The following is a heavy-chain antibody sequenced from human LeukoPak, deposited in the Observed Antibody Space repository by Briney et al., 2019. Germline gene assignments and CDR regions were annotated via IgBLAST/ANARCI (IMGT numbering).Heavy chain of an antibody. CDR1: GFTFDDYA. Sequence: GGSLRLSCAASGFTFDDYAMHWVRQAPGKGLEWGSGISWNSGSIGYADSVKGRFTISRDNAKNSLYLQMNSLRAEDMALYYCAKGVATITSLNWYFDLWGRGTLVTVSS. CDR3: AKGVATITSLNWYFDL. V-gene: IGHV3-9*03. J-gene: IGHJ2*01. D-gene: IGHD5-12*01. CDR2: ISWNSGSI.